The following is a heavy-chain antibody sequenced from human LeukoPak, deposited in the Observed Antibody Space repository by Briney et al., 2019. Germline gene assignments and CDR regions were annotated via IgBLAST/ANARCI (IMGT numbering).Heavy chain of an antibody. CDR2: INHSGST. V-gene: IGHV4-34*01. CDR1: GGSFSGYY. CDR3: ARHDGTPALNWFDP. J-gene: IGHJ5*02. D-gene: IGHD6-13*01. Sequence: SETLSLTCAVYGGSFSGYYWSWIRQPPGKGLEWIGEINHSGSTNYNPSLKSRLTISIDMSKNQFSLKLSSVTAADTAVYYCARHDGTPALNWFDPWGQGTLVTVSS.